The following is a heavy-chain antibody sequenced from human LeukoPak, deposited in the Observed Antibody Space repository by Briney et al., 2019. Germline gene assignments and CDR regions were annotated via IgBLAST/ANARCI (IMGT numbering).Heavy chain of an antibody. J-gene: IGHJ4*02. V-gene: IGHV3-7*01. CDR3: ARYRHLGY. CDR1: GFTFSGYW. Sequence: HSGGSLRLSCADSGFTFSGYWMNWVRQAPGKGLEWVANINQNGGEKYYVDSVKGRFTISRDNGKNSLYLQMNSLRAEDTAVYYCARYRHLGYWGQGTLVTVSS. CDR2: INQNGGEK.